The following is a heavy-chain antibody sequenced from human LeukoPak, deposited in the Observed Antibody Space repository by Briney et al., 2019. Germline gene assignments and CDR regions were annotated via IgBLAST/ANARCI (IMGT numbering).Heavy chain of an antibody. CDR1: EFTFSDYY. D-gene: IGHD2-8*01. CDR3: ARGGRGVAEDAFDI. J-gene: IGHJ3*02. Sequence: GGSLRLSCAASEFTFSDYYMTWNRQAPGRGLEWISYITNSGATIYADSVKGRFTISRDNAKKSLYLQMNSLRAEDTAVYYCARGGRGVAEDAFDIWGQGTLVTVSS. V-gene: IGHV3-11*01. CDR2: ITNSGATI.